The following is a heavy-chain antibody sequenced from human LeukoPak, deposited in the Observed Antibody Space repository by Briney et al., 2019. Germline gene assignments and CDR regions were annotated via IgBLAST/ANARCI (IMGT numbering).Heavy chain of an antibody. CDR3: ARRLCSSTSCYWFDP. CDR1: GFTFSRYA. Sequence: PGGSLRLSCAASGFTFSRYAMSWVRQAPGKGLEWVSAISGSGGSTYYADSVKGRFTISRDNSKNTLYLQMNSLRAEDTAVYYCARRLCSSTSCYWFDPWGQGTLVTVSS. V-gene: IGHV3-23*01. CDR2: ISGSGGST. D-gene: IGHD2-2*01. J-gene: IGHJ5*02.